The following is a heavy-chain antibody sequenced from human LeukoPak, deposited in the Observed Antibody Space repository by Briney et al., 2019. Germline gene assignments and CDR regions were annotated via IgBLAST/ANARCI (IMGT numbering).Heavy chain of an antibody. CDR2: IYYSGST. CDR3: ARWGATAVFGFDY. J-gene: IGHJ4*02. CDR1: GGSISSYY. Sequence: SETLSLTCTVSGGSISSYYWSWIRQPPGKGLEWIGYIYYSGSTYYNPSLKSRVTISVHTSKNQFSLKLSSVTAADTAVYYCARWGATAVFGFDYWGQGTLVTVSS. D-gene: IGHD1-26*01. V-gene: IGHV4-59*01.